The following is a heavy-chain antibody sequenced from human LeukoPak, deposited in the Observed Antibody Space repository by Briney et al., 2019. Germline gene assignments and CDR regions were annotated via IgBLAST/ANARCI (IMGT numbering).Heavy chain of an antibody. CDR3: ARGPITPYCDFWSGYYTIYYYGMDV. J-gene: IGHJ6*02. CDR1: GYTFTNYY. Sequence: GASVTVSCKTSGYTFTNYYMHWVRQAPGQGLEWMGIINPSSGTTSFAQKFQGRVTMTRNTSISTAYMELSSLRSEDTAVYYCARGPITPYCDFWSGYYTIYYYGMDVWGQGTTVTVSS. V-gene: IGHV1-46*01. D-gene: IGHD3-3*01. CDR2: INPSSGTT.